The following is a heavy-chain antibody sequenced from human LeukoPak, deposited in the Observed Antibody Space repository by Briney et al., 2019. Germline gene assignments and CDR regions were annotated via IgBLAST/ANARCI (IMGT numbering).Heavy chain of an antibody. CDR2: IFYTGST. V-gene: IGHV4-59*01. D-gene: IGHD3-22*01. J-gene: IGHJ3*02. CDR1: GGSISSYY. Sequence: SETLSLTCTVAGGSISSYYWSWIRQPPGKGLEWIGYIFYTGSTNYNSSLKSRVTISIDTSKNQSSLKLSSVTAADTAVYHCARAGFFYDTSGYNDAFDIWGQGTMVTVSS. CDR3: ARAGFFYDTSGYNDAFDI.